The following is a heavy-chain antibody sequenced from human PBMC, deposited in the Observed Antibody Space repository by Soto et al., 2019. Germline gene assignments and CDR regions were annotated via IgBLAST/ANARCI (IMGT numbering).Heavy chain of an antibody. CDR2: LSYDGNNI. D-gene: IGHD3-16*02. CDR3: ARDVEARYYFDY. Sequence: GGSLRLSCAASGFSFSTYAMHWVRQAPGKGLEWVAVLSYDGNNIFYANSVKGRFTVSRDNSKNTFFLHMTSLRVEDTAVYYCARDVEARYYFDYWGQGALVTVSS. V-gene: IGHV3-30*04. J-gene: IGHJ4*02. CDR1: GFSFSTYA.